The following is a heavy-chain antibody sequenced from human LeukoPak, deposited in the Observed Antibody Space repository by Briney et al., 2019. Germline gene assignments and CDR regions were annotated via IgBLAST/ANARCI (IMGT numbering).Heavy chain of an antibody. Sequence: SETLSLTRTVSGGSISSGGDYWSLIRQHPGKGLEWIGYIYYTGTTYYNPSLKSRVTISVDTSKNQFSLNLSSVTAADTAVYFCATIRAYTSGWYPARGIDYWGQGTLVTVSS. CDR3: ATIRAYTSGWYPARGIDY. CDR2: IYYTGTT. CDR1: GGSISSGGDY. D-gene: IGHD6-19*01. V-gene: IGHV4-31*03. J-gene: IGHJ4*02.